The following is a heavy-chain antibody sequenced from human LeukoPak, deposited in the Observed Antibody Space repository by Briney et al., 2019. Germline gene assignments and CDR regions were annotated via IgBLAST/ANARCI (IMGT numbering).Heavy chain of an antibody. CDR2: ISGSGGST. Sequence: GGSLRLSCAASGFTVSSNYMSWVRQAPGKGLEWVSAISGSGGSTYYADSVKGRFTISRDNSKNTLYLQMNSLRAEDTAVYYCAKGYSSSWYGDYFDYWGQGTLVTVSS. J-gene: IGHJ4*02. V-gene: IGHV3-23*01. CDR3: AKGYSSSWYGDYFDY. D-gene: IGHD6-13*01. CDR1: GFTVSSNY.